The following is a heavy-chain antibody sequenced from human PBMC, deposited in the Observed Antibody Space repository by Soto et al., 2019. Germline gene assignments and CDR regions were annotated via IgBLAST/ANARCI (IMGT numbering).Heavy chain of an antibody. J-gene: IGHJ5*02. CDR2: IYYSGST. CDR3: AISSGYADWFDP. Sequence: SETLSLTCTVSGGSISSSSYYWGWIRQPPGKGLEWIGSIYYSGSTYYNPSLKSRVTISVDTSTNQFPLKLRSVNAADTAVYYCAISSGYADWFDPWGQGTLVTVSS. CDR1: GGSISSSSYY. V-gene: IGHV4-39*06. D-gene: IGHD3-22*01.